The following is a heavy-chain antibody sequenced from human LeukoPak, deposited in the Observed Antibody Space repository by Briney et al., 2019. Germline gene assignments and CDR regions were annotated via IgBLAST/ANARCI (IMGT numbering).Heavy chain of an antibody. CDR2: IYDDGRT. Sequence: GGSLRLSCAASGLTVSRNYMSWVRQAPGKGLEWVSIIYDDGRTFYAGSVKGRFTISRDDPKNTLYLQMNSLRDEDTAVYYCASPLDYSSPRYWGQGTLVTVSS. D-gene: IGHD6-19*01. CDR1: GLTVSRNY. CDR3: ASPLDYSSPRY. J-gene: IGHJ4*02. V-gene: IGHV3-53*01.